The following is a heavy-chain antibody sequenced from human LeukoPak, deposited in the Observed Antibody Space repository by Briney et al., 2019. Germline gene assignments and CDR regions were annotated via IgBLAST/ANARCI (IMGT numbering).Heavy chain of an antibody. D-gene: IGHD6-19*01. J-gene: IGHJ4*02. CDR3: ARQSSGWYLDY. CDR2: INPNSGGT. Sequence: ASVKVSCKASGYTFTGYYMHWVRQAPGQGLEWMGWINPNSGGTNYAQEFQGWVTMTRDTSISTAYMELSRLRSDDTAVYYCARQSSGWYLDYWGQGTLVTVSS. V-gene: IGHV1-2*04. CDR1: GYTFTGYY.